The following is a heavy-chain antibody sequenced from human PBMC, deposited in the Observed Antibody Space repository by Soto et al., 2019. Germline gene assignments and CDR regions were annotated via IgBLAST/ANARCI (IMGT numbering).Heavy chain of an antibody. Sequence: PSQTLSLTCAISGDSVSNNRAAWNWIRQSPSRGLEWLGRTYYRSKWLNDYAVSMKDRLTISPDTSKNQFSLHLDSVTPEDTAMYYCARDPPAFHSAFDYWGQGTLVTVSS. V-gene: IGHV6-1*01. J-gene: IGHJ4*02. CDR1: GDSVSNNRAA. CDR3: ARDPPAFHSAFDY. CDR2: TYYRSKWLN. D-gene: IGHD4-4*01.